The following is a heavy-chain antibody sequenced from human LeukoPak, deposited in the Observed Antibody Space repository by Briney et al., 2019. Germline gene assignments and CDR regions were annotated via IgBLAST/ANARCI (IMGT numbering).Heavy chain of an antibody. CDR2: ISPDGSEK. CDR1: GFTFSTYW. J-gene: IGHJ4*02. CDR3: ARTILTGYNF. Sequence: PGGSLRLSCASSGFTFSTYWMTWVRQAPGKGLEWVANISPDGSEKSHVDSVKGRFTVPRDNAENSLYLQMNSLTAEDTAVYYCARTILTGYNFWGQGTLVTVSS. V-gene: IGHV3-7*03. D-gene: IGHD3-9*01.